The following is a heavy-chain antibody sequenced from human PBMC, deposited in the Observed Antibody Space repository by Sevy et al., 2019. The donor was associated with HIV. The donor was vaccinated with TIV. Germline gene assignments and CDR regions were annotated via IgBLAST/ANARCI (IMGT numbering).Heavy chain of an antibody. Sequence: GGSLRLSCTASGFTFDDYAMSWFRQAPGKGLEWVAFITRNSYEAYGGAAEYAASVKDRFLISRDDSKSIAYLQMNSLKTEAAAVYYCTRGLATADTPEYYFDYWGQGTLVTVSS. V-gene: IGHV3-49*03. CDR1: GFTFDDYA. J-gene: IGHJ4*02. CDR2: ITRNSYEAYGGAA. CDR3: TRGLATADTPEYYFDY. D-gene: IGHD5-12*01.